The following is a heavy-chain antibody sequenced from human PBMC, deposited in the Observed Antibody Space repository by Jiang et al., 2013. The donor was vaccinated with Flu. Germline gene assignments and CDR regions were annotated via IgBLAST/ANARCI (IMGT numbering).Heavy chain of an antibody. Sequence: VQLLESGGGLVQPGGSLRLSCAASGFTFSDHYMDWVRQAPGKGLEWVGRTRNKANSYTTEYAASVKGRFAISRDDSKNSLYLQMNSLKTEDTAVYYCARDRGYSYGYYFDYWGQGTLVTVSS. V-gene: IGHV3-72*01. CDR1: GFTFSDHY. CDR3: ARDRGYSYGYYFDY. D-gene: IGHD5-18*01. J-gene: IGHJ4*02. CDR2: TRNKANSYTT.